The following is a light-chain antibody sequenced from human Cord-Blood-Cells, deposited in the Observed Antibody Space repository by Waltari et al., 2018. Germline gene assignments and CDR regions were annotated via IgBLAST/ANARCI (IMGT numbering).Light chain of an antibody. CDR1: QDISNY. V-gene: IGKV1-33*01. CDR2: DAS. CDR3: QQYDNLPS. Sequence: DIQMTQSPSSLSASVGDRVTITCQPSQDISNYLNWYQQKPGKAPKLLIYDASNLETGVPSRFSGSGSGTDFTFTISSLQPEDIATYYCQQYDNLPSFGQGTKLEIK. J-gene: IGKJ2*01.